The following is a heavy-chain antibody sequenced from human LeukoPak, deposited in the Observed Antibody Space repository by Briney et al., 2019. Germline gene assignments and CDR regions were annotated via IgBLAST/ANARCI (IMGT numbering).Heavy chain of an antibody. D-gene: IGHD6-13*01. CDR3: ARNLLGIAVAGS. V-gene: IGHV4-28*01. J-gene: IGHJ5*02. CDR1: GYSISSSSW. CDR2: IYYSGST. Sequence: PSETLSLTCAVSGYSISSSSWWCWIRQPPGKGLEWIGYIYYSGSTYYNPSLKSRVTMSVDTSKNQFSLKLSSVTAVDTAGYYCARNLLGIAVAGSWGQGILVTVAS.